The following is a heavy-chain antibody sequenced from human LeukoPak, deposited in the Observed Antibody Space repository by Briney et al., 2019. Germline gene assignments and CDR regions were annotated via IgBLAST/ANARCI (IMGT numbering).Heavy chain of an antibody. Sequence: PGRSLRLSCAASGFTFSSYAMHWVRQAPGKGLVGVAVISYDGSNKYYADSVKGRFTISRDNSKNTLYLQMNSLRAEDTAVYYCAREYQLGGRPWAWFDPWGQGTLVTVSS. D-gene: IGHD2-2*01. CDR1: GFTFSSYA. J-gene: IGHJ5*02. CDR2: ISYDGSNK. CDR3: AREYQLGGRPWAWFDP. V-gene: IGHV3-30-3*01.